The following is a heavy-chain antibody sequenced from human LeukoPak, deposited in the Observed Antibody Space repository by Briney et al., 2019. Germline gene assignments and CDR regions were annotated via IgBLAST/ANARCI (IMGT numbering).Heavy chain of an antibody. Sequence: SETLSLTCTVSGDSFGNYYWTWIRQPAGKGLEWIGRIYTSGSTNYNPSLKSRVTISVDTSKNQFSLKLSSVTAADTAVYYCAREPSSSTSIAARLVAFDIWGQGTMVTVSS. CDR1: GDSFGNYY. CDR3: AREPSSSTSIAARLVAFDI. V-gene: IGHV4-4*07. D-gene: IGHD6-6*01. J-gene: IGHJ3*02. CDR2: IYTSGST.